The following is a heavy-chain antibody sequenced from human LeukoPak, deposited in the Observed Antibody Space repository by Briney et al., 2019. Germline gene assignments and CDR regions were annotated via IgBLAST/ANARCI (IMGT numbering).Heavy chain of an antibody. CDR2: MNPNSGNT. D-gene: IGHD3-10*01. J-gene: IGHJ4*02. V-gene: IGHV1-8*01. Sequence: GASVKVSCKASGYTFTSYDINWVRQATGQGLEWVGWMNPNSGNTGYAQKFQGRVTMTRNTSISTAYMELSSLRSEDTAVYYCARGRSLWFGESVDYWGQGTLVTVSS. CDR1: GYTFTSYD. CDR3: ARGRSLWFGESVDY.